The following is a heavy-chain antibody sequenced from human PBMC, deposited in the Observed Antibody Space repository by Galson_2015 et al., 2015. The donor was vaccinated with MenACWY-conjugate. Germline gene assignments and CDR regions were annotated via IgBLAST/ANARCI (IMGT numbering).Heavy chain of an antibody. CDR1: GYTFTTYW. D-gene: IGHD1-26*01. Sequence: QSGAEVKKPGESLKISCKGSGYTFTTYWIGWVRQLPGKGLEWMGLISPGDSETRYSPAFQGQVTISADKSISTAYVQWNSLQDSDTAMYYCARHPPGGRGMDVWGQGTTVTVSS. V-gene: IGHV5-51*01. CDR2: ISPGDSET. J-gene: IGHJ6*02. CDR3: ARHPPGGRGMDV.